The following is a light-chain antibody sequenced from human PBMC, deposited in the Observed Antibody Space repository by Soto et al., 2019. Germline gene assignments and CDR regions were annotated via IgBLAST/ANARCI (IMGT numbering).Light chain of an antibody. CDR3: QQYNNLPPWT. CDR1: QSVGSN. V-gene: IGKV3-15*01. CDR2: GVS. Sequence: EILMTQSPDTVSVSPGERVTLSCRASQSVGSNLAWYQQNPGQPPRLLMYGVSTRSTGIPARCSGSGSGTDFTLTISSLQSEDIAVYSCQQYNNLPPWTFGQGTKVELK. J-gene: IGKJ1*01.